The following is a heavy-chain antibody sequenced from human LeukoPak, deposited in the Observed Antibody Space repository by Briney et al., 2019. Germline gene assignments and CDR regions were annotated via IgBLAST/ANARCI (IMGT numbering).Heavy chain of an antibody. CDR1: GDSLNNHY. Sequence: PSETLSLTCTVSGDSLNNHYWTWIRHPPGKGLEWVGYNYSRGTTNYNPSLKSRVILSIDMSKNQFSLRLNSVTATDTAVYYCARLMAGKVGAPFQIWGQGTMVTVSS. J-gene: IGHJ3*02. V-gene: IGHV4-4*09. CDR3: ARLMAGKVGAPFQI. D-gene: IGHD1-26*01. CDR2: NYSRGTT.